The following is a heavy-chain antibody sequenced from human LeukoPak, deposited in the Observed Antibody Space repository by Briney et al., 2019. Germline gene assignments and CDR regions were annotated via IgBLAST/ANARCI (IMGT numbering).Heavy chain of an antibody. D-gene: IGHD5-18*01. CDR1: GFTFSSYA. V-gene: IGHV3-23*01. CDR2: ISGSGGST. J-gene: IGHJ4*02. CDR3: AKEIRYSYDEMGY. Sequence: HAGGSLRLSCAASGFTFSSYAMSWVRQAPGKGLEWVSAISGSGGSTYYADSVKGRFTISRDNSKNTLYLQMNSLRAEDTAVYYCAKEIRYSYDEMGYWGQGTLVTVSS.